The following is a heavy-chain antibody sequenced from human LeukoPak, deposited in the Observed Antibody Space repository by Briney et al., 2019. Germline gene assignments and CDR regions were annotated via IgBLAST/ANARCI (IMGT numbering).Heavy chain of an antibody. Sequence: SETLSLTCTVSGGSISSYYWSWIRQPPGKGLEWIGYIYYSGSTNYNPSLKSRVTISVDTSKNQFSLKLSSVTAADTAVYYCARGERVGMATITGTFFDYWGQGTLVTVSS. CDR1: GGSISSYY. J-gene: IGHJ4*02. V-gene: IGHV4-59*01. CDR2: IYYSGST. CDR3: ARGERVGMATITGTFFDY. D-gene: IGHD5-24*01.